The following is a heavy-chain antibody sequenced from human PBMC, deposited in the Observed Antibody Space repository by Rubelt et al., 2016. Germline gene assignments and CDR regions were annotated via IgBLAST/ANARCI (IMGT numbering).Heavy chain of an antibody. V-gene: IGHV4-39*01. Sequence: QLQLQESGPGLVKPSETLSLTCTVSGGSISSSSYYWGWIRQPPGKGLEWIGSIYYSGSTYYNPSLKGRATISVDTSKNQFSLKLRSVTAADTAVYDCATLLNTDEDYWGQGTLVTVSS. CDR3: ATLLNTDEDY. D-gene: IGHD2/OR15-2a*01. CDR1: GGSISSSSYY. CDR2: IYYSGST. J-gene: IGHJ4*02.